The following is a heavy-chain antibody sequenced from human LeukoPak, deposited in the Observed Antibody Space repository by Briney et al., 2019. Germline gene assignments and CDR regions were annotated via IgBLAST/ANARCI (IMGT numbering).Heavy chain of an antibody. CDR3: ARGGRYSPFDY. CDR1: GFTFSDYY. V-gene: IGHV3-7*01. D-gene: IGHD5-18*01. Sequence: GGSLRLSCAASGFTFSDYYMSWIRQAPGKGLEWVANIKQDGSEKYYVDSVKGRFTISRDNAKNSLYLQMNSLRAEDTAVYYCARGGRYSPFDYWGQGTLVTVSS. J-gene: IGHJ4*02. CDR2: IKQDGSEK.